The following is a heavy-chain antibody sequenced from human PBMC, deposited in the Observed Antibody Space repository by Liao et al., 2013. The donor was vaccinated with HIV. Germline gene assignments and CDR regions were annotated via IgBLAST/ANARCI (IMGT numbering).Heavy chain of an antibody. CDR3: ARRTGDY. V-gene: IGHV4-4*07. CDR1: GGSISSYY. J-gene: IGHJ4*02. D-gene: IGHD3-10*01. Sequence: QVQLQESGPGLVKPSQTLSLTCTVSGGSISSYYWSWIRQPAGKGLEWIGRISASGGTNYNPSLKSRVTMSIDTSKNHFSVNLSSVTAADTAVYYCARRTGDYWGQGTLVTVSS. CDR2: ISASGGT.